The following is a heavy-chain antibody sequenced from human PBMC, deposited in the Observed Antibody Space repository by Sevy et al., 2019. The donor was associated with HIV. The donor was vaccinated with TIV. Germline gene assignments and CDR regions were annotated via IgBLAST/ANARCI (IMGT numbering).Heavy chain of an antibody. J-gene: IGHJ3*02. CDR1: GFTFSSYS. V-gene: IGHV3-48*02. D-gene: IGHD3-22*01. Sequence: GGSLRLSCAASGFTFSSYSMNWVRQAPGKGLEWVSYISSSSSTIYYADSVKGRFTISIDNAKNSLYLQMNSLRDEDTAVYYCARDYYDSSGYYYVLDAFDIWGQGTMVTVSS. CDR2: ISSSSSTI. CDR3: ARDYYDSSGYYYVLDAFDI.